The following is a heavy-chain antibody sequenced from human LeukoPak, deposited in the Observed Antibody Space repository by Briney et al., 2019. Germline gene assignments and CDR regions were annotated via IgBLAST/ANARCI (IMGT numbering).Heavy chain of an antibody. V-gene: IGHV4-4*02. CDR3: ARRGYYGSGSLFPNFDY. Sequence: SETLSLTCAVSGGPISSSNWWSWVRQPPGKGLEWIGEIYHSGSTNYNPSLKSRVTISVDKSKNQFSLKLSSVTAADTAVYYCARRGYYGSGSLFPNFDYWGQGTLVTVSS. CDR1: GGPISSSNW. J-gene: IGHJ4*02. D-gene: IGHD3-10*01. CDR2: IYHSGST.